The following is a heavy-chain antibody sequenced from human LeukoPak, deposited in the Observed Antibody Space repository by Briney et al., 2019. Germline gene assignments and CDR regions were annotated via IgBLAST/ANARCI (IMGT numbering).Heavy chain of an antibody. D-gene: IGHD6-6*01. CDR1: GGSISSSSYF. CDR2: IYYSGST. Sequence: SETLSLTCTVSGGSISSSSYFWGWIRQPPGKGLEWIGNIYYSGSTYYNPSLKSRVTISVDTSNNQFSLKLSSVTAADTAVYSCARGDSSSDYFDYWGQRTLVTVSS. V-gene: IGHV4-39*01. CDR3: ARGDSSSDYFDY. J-gene: IGHJ4*02.